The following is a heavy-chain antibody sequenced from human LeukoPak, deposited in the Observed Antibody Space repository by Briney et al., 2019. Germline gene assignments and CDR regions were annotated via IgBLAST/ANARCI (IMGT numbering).Heavy chain of an antibody. CDR2: IYYSGST. CDR3: AREKGPPHYYFDY. J-gene: IGHJ4*02. V-gene: IGHV4-39*02. CDR1: GGSISSSTYY. Sequence: PSETLSLTCTVSGGSISSSTYYWGWIRQPPGKGLEWIGTIYYSGSTYYNPSLQSRVTISVDTSKNQFSLKLSSVTAVDTAVYYCAREKGPPHYYFDYWGQGTLVTVSS.